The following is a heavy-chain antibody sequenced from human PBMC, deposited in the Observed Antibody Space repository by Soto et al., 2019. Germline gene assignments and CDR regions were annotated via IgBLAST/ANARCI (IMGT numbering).Heavy chain of an antibody. CDR3: ARTHSSGYYVDY. CDR2: IIPIFGTA. J-gene: IGHJ4*02. CDR1: GGTFSSYA. V-gene: IGHV1-69*13. Sequence: SVKVSCKASGGTFSSYAISWVRQAPGQGLGWMGGIIPIFGTANYAQKFQGRVTITADESTSTAYMELSSLRSEDTAVYYCARTHSSGYYVDYWGQGTLVTVSS. D-gene: IGHD3-22*01.